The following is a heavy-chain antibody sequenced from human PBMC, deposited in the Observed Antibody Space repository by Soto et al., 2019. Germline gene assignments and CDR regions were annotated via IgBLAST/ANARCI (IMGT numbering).Heavy chain of an antibody. CDR2: TYYRSKWYN. V-gene: IGHV6-1*01. D-gene: IGHD3-10*01. Sequence: SQTRSLTCAISGDSVSSNSAAWNWIRQSPSRGLEWLGRTYYRSKWYNDYAVSVKSRITINPATSKNQFSLQLNSVTPEDTAVYYCARAGANYYYYGMDVWGQGTTVTVSS. CDR1: GDSVSSNSAA. CDR3: ARAGANYYYYGMDV. J-gene: IGHJ6*02.